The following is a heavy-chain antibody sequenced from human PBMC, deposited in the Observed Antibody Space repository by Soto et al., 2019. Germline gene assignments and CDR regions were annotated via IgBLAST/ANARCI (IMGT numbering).Heavy chain of an antibody. CDR3: ARGPKSAWAFDI. Sequence: QVQLQQWGAGLLKPSETLSLTCAVYGGSFSGYYWSWIRQPPGKGLEWIVEIYHSGSTNYNPSLKSRVTISVDTSKNHFSLRLSSVTAAAAAVYYCARGPKSAWAFDIWGQGTMVTVS. CDR1: GGSFSGYY. CDR2: IYHSGST. J-gene: IGHJ3*02. V-gene: IGHV4-34*01.